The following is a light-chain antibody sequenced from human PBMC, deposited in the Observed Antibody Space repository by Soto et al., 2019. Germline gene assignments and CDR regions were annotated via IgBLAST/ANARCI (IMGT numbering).Light chain of an antibody. CDR3: QQYDNWPQT. CDR1: QSVSSS. CDR2: GAS. V-gene: IGKV3-15*01. Sequence: EIVMTQSPATLSVSPGERATLSCRASQSVSSSLAWYQQKPGQAPGLLLYGASTRATGIPARFSGSGSGTEFTLTLSSLQSEDFAVYYCQQYDNWPQTFGPGTKVEIK. J-gene: IGKJ1*01.